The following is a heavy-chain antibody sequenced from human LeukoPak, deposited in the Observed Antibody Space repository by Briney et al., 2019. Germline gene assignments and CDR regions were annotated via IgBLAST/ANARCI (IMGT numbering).Heavy chain of an antibody. J-gene: IGHJ4*02. CDR3: ASGTIVGARGADN. D-gene: IGHD1-26*01. V-gene: IGHV3-21*01. CDR2: TSGSSYHI. CDR1: GFTFCTCS. Sequence: PGGSLRLSCAASGFTFCTCSMKWVRQAPGKALEWVSSTSGSSYHIYYADSVKGRFTISRDNANNLLYLQMNSLRAEDTAVYYCASGTIVGARGADNWGQGTLVTVSS.